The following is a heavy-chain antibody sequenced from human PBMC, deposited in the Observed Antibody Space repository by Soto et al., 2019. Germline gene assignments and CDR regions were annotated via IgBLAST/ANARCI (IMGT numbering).Heavy chain of an antibody. Sequence: PSETLSLTCTVSGGSVRSDSFCWSWIRQPPGKGLEWIAFIYHSGSTNYNPSLNSRVTISVDTSKNRFSLKLTSVTAADTAIYYCARARYDNSGYYAENYHDDWGQGTLVTVSS. J-gene: IGHJ4*02. CDR2: IYHSGST. D-gene: IGHD3-22*01. CDR1: GGSVRSDSFC. CDR3: ARARYDNSGYYAENYHDD. V-gene: IGHV4-61*01.